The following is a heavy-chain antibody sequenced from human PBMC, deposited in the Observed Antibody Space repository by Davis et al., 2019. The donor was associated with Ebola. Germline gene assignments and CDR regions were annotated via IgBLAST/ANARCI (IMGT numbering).Heavy chain of an antibody. CDR3: ARDRFLEWLLSRGSYYYGMDV. CDR2: ISAYNGNT. CDR1: GYTFTGYY. D-gene: IGHD3-3*01. V-gene: IGHV1-18*04. Sequence: ASVKVSCKASGYTFTGYYMHWVRQAPGQGLEWMGWISAYNGNTNYAQKLQGRVTMTTDTSTSTAYMELRSLRSDDTAVYYCARDRFLEWLLSRGSYYYGMDVWGQGTTVTVSS. J-gene: IGHJ6*02.